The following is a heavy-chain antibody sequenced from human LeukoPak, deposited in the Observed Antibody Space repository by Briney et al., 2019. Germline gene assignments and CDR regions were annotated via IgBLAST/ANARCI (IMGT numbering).Heavy chain of an antibody. V-gene: IGHV1-18*01. CDR2: ISAYNGNT. CDR1: GYTFTSYG. D-gene: IGHD3-22*01. J-gene: IGHJ4*02. Sequence: ASVKASCKASGYTFTSYGISWVRQAPGQGLEWMGWISAYNGNTNYAQKLQGRVTMTTDTSTSTAYMELRSLRSDDTAVYYCARVARYYYDSSEVDYWGQGTLVTVSS. CDR3: ARVARYYYDSSEVDY.